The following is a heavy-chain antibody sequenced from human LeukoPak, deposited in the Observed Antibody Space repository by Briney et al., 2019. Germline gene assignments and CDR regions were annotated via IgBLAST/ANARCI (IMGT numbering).Heavy chain of an antibody. CDR3: ARSPGNYFDY. V-gene: IGHV3-53*01. CDR2: TYSGGFT. J-gene: IGHJ4*02. Sequence: GGSLRLSCAVSGFTVSSNYMTWVRQAPGKGLEWVSLTYSGGFTNYADSVKGRFTISRGNSKNTLYLQMNTLRAEDTAVYYCARSPGNYFDYWGQGTLVTVSS. CDR1: GFTVSSNY.